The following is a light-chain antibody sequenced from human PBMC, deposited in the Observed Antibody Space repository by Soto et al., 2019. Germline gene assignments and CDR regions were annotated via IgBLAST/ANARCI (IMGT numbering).Light chain of an antibody. Sequence: DIPMTQSPSPLSASVGDRVTITCRASQSIRSWLAWYQQKPGKAPKLLIFMASSLQSGVSSRFSGSGSGTEFTLTISSLQPDDSATYYCQQYSSYPWTFGQGTNVEIK. V-gene: IGKV1-5*03. J-gene: IGKJ1*01. CDR2: MAS. CDR3: QQYSSYPWT. CDR1: QSIRSW.